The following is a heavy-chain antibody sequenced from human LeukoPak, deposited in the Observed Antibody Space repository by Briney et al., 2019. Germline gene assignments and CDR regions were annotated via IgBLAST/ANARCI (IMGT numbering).Heavy chain of an antibody. D-gene: IGHD6-19*01. Sequence: GGSLRLSCAASEFTFSSYWMSWVRQAPGKGLEWVANIKQDGSEKYYVDSVKGRFTISRDNAKNSLYLQMNSLRAEDTAVYYCARHPQAVAGYNWFDPWGQGTLVTVSS. CDR2: IKQDGSEK. CDR3: ARHPQAVAGYNWFDP. V-gene: IGHV3-7*01. J-gene: IGHJ5*02. CDR1: EFTFSSYW.